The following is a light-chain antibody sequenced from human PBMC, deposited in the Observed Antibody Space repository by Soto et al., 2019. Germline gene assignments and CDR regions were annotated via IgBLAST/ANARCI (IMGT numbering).Light chain of an antibody. V-gene: IGLV2-8*01. J-gene: IGLJ3*02. CDR2: EVS. CDR1: SSDVGAYIF. CDR3: CSYAGSYTGV. Sequence: QSALTQPPSASGSPGQSVAISCTGTSSDVGAYIFVSWYQQHPGKAPKLMIYEVSKRPSGVPDRFSGSKSGNTASLTVSGLQAEDEADYYCCSYAGSYTGVFGGGTKLTVL.